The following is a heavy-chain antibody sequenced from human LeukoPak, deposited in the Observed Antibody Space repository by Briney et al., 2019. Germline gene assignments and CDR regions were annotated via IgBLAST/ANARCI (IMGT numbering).Heavy chain of an antibody. CDR3: ARRSTVTPYDFYYMDV. V-gene: IGHV3-7*01. CDR2: IKQDGSER. D-gene: IGHD4-17*01. CDR1: EFTFSDYW. J-gene: IGHJ6*03. Sequence: GGSLRLSCAASEFTFSDYWMSWVRQAPGKGLEWVANIKQDGSERYYVDSVKGRFTISRNNANNLLFLQMDSLRADDTAAYYCARRSTVTPYDFYYMDVWGKGTTVIVSS.